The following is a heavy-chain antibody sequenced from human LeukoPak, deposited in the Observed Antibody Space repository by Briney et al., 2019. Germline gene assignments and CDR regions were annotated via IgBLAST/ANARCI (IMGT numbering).Heavy chain of an antibody. J-gene: IGHJ4*02. D-gene: IGHD5-12*01. Sequence: SETLSLTCTVSGGSISSYYWSWIRQPPGKGLEGIGYIYYSGSTNYNPSLKSRVTISVDTSKNQFSLKLSSVTAADTAVYYCARVSGYHWASSYDYWGQGTLVTVSS. CDR3: ARVSGYHWASSYDY. CDR1: GGSISSYY. V-gene: IGHV4-59*01. CDR2: IYYSGST.